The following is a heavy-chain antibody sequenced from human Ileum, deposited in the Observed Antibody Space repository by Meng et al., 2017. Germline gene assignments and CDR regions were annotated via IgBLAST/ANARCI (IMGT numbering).Heavy chain of an antibody. D-gene: IGHD2-15*01. CDR2: IHYSGST. CDR1: GASISSYY. J-gene: IGHJ4*02. V-gene: IGHV4-59*01. Sequence: QVRLQQWGAGLAKPSETLSLTCTVSGASISSYYWTWIRQPPGKGLDWIGYIHYSGSTNYNPSLKSRITMSVDTSKNQVSLKLSPVTAADTAIYYCAAFCSGGSCPDYWGQGTLVTVSS. CDR3: AAFCSGGSCPDY.